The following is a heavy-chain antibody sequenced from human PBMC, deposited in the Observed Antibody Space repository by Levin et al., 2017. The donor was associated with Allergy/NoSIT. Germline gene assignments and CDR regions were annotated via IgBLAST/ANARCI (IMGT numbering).Heavy chain of an antibody. D-gene: IGHD5-18*01. CDR1: GGSISSGGYS. CDR3: ARVAGYSYGYYFDY. V-gene: IGHV4-30-2*01. J-gene: IGHJ4*02. CDR2: IYLSGST. Sequence: PSETLSLTCAVSGGSISSGGYSWSWIRQPPGQGLEWIGNIYLSGSTNDNPSLKSRVTMSVDRSKNQFSLKLSYVTAADTAVYYCARVAGYSYGYYFDYWGPGTLVTVSS.